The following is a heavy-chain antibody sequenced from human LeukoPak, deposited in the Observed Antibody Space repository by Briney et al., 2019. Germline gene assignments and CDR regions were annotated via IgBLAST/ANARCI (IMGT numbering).Heavy chain of an antibody. CDR2: ISYDGSNK. CDR1: GFTFSSYG. CDR3: AKDVGYCSGGSCYYFDY. V-gene: IGHV3-30*18. J-gene: IGHJ4*02. D-gene: IGHD2-15*01. Sequence: LTGGSLRLSCAASGFTFSSYGMLWVRQAPGKGLEWVAVISYDGSNKYYADSVKGRFTISRDNSKNTLYLQMNSLRAEDTAVYYCAKDVGYCSGGSCYYFDYWGQGTLVTVSS.